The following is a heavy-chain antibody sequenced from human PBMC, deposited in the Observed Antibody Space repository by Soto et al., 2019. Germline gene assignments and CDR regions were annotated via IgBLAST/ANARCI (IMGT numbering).Heavy chain of an antibody. J-gene: IGHJ6*02. CDR2: INHSGST. V-gene: IGHV4-34*01. CDR3: ARVTGYYDFWSGYYSHYYYYGMDV. Sequence: SETLSPTCAVYGGSFSGYYWSWIRQPPGKGLEWIGEINHSGSTNYNPSLKSQVTISVDTSKNQFSLKLSSVTAADTAVYYCARVTGYYDFWSGYYSHYYYYGMDVWGQGTTVTVSS. D-gene: IGHD3-3*01. CDR1: GGSFSGYY.